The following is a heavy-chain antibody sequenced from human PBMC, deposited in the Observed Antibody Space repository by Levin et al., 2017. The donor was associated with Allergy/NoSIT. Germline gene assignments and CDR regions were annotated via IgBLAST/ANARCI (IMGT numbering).Heavy chain of an antibody. V-gene: IGHV4-39*07. Sequence: SETLSLTCTVSGASIGSSRYYWGWIRRSPKKGLEWIGSMYYRGPAFYHASLKSRVTISIDTSKNQLSLNLRSVTAADTAVYFCARGDDSTGHFPPCFDFWGQGTLATVSS. D-gene: IGHD3-22*01. J-gene: IGHJ4*02. CDR3: ARGDDSTGHFPPCFDF. CDR1: GASIGSSRYY. CDR2: MYYRGPA.